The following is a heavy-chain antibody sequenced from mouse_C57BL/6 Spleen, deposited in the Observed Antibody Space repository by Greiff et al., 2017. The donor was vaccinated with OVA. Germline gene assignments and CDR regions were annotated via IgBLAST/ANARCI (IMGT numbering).Heavy chain of an antibody. J-gene: IGHJ2*01. CDR2: IDPETGGT. CDR1: GYTFTDYE. Sequence: QVQLKQSGAELVRPGASVTLSCKASGYTFTDYEMHWVKQTPVHGLEWIGAIDPETGGTAYNQKFKGKAILTADKSSSTAYMELRSLTSEDSAVYYCTSYNFDYWGQGTTLTVSS. V-gene: IGHV1-15*01. CDR3: TSYNFDY.